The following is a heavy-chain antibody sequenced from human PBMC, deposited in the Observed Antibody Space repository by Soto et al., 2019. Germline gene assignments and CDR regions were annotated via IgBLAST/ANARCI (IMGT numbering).Heavy chain of an antibody. Sequence: QVQLVQSGAEVRKPGASVKVSCKASGYTFNRHYIQWVRQAPGQGLEWMGLIDPSCGDTNYAKKFQGRVTLTSDTSTSTVYMELSSLRSEDTAVYYCAKRRGVGLTRSSCDYWGPGTLVIVSS. CDR1: GYTFNRHY. CDR2: IDPSCGDT. D-gene: IGHD1-26*01. CDR3: AKRRGVGLTRSSCDY. V-gene: IGHV1-46*02. J-gene: IGHJ4*02.